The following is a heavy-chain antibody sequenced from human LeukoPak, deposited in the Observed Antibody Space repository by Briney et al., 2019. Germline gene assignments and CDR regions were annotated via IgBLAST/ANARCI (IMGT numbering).Heavy chain of an antibody. CDR2: INHSGGT. D-gene: IGHD5-12*01. CDR3: ARTFMEDSDNDNWALDI. V-gene: IGHV4-34*01. CDR1: GGSFSGYY. Sequence: SETLSLTCAVYGGSFSGYYWSWIRQPPGKGLEWIGEINHSGGTNYNPSLKSRVTISVDTSKNQFPLKLSSVTAADTAVYYCARTFMEDSDNDNWALDIWGQGTMVTVSS. J-gene: IGHJ3*02.